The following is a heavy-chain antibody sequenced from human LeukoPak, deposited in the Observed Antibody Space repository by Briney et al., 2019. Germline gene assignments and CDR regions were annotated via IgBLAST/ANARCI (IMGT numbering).Heavy chain of an antibody. CDR2: LSYDGSNK. Sequence: GGSLRLSCAASGFTFSDYVLHWVRQAPGKGLEWVAVLSYDGSNKYYADSARGRFTISRDNTKNTFYLQMNSLRPEDTAVYYCARARGGTSLDYWGQGTLVTVSS. CDR3: ARARGGTSLDY. CDR1: GFTFSDYV. V-gene: IGHV3-30-3*01. D-gene: IGHD3-10*01. J-gene: IGHJ4*02.